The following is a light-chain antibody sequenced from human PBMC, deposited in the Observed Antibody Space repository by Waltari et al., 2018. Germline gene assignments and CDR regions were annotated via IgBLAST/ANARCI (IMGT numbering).Light chain of an antibody. V-gene: IGLV2-14*01. J-gene: IGLJ2*01. CDR2: EVR. Sequence: WYQKPPGKAPKLGSFEVRRWPSGVSHRFSGSKSGNTASLTISWLQAEDEAAYYCASYTSANTVLCGGGTKVTVL. CDR3: ASYTSANTVL.